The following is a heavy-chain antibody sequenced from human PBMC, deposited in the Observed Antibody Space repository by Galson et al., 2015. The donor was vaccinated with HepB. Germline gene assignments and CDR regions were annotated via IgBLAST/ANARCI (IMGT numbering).Heavy chain of an antibody. V-gene: IGHV1-46*01. CDR3: ARDFSSDIYCGGDCYSYYYYGMDV. CDR2: INPSGGST. D-gene: IGHD2-21*02. Sequence: SVKVSCKASGYTFTSYYMHWVRQAPGQGLEWMGIINPSGGSTSYAQKFQGRVTMTRDTSTSTVYMELSSLRSEDTAVYYCARDFSSDIYCGGDCYSYYYYGMDVWGQGTTVTVSS. J-gene: IGHJ6*02. CDR1: GYTFTSYY.